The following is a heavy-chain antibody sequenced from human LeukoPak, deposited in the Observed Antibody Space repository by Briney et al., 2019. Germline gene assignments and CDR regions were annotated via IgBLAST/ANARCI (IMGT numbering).Heavy chain of an antibody. Sequence: ASVKVSCKASGYTFTSYGISWVRQAPGQGLEWMGWISAYNGNTNYAQKFQGRVTMTRDTSTSTVYMDLSGLTSEDTAVYYCARTMVDGGTNYWGQGTLVTVSS. CDR1: GYTFTSYG. J-gene: IGHJ4*02. CDR3: ARTMVDGGTNY. D-gene: IGHD2-15*01. V-gene: IGHV1-18*01. CDR2: ISAYNGNT.